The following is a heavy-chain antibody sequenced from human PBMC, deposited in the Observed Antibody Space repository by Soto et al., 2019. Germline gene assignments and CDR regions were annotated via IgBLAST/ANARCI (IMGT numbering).Heavy chain of an antibody. CDR1: EFPFSNYG. Sequence: QVQLVESGGGVVQPGRSLRLPCAASEFPFSNYGMHWVRQAPGKGLEWVAHISYDGSNKHYADSVKGRFTISRDNSKNMLFLQMSSLRTEDTAVYYCAGGQYYFDYCGQGTRVSVSS. D-gene: IGHD2-15*01. CDR3: AGGQYYFDY. J-gene: IGHJ4*02. CDR2: ISYDGSNK. V-gene: IGHV3-30*03.